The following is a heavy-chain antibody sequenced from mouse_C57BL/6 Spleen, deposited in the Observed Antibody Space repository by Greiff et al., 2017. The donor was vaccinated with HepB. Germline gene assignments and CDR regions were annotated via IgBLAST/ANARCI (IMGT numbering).Heavy chain of an antibody. V-gene: IGHV1-19*01. CDR1: GYTFTDYY. Sequence: EVQLQQSGPVLVKPGASVKMSCKASGYTFTDYYMNWVKQSHGKSLEWIGVINPYNGGTSYNQKFKGKATLTVDKSSSTAYMELNSLTSEDSAVYYCASDTTVVNGYAMDYWGQGTSVTVSS. CDR3: ASDTTVVNGYAMDY. CDR2: INPYNGGT. J-gene: IGHJ4*01. D-gene: IGHD1-1*01.